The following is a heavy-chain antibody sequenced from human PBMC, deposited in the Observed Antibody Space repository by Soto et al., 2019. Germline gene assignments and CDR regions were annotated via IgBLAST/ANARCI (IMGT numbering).Heavy chain of an antibody. CDR3: ARVVGGIPVAGSWNWFDP. CDR1: GYTFTSYA. D-gene: IGHD6-19*01. CDR2: ISTYNGNT. Sequence: ASVKVSCKASGYTFTSYAPSWVRHAPGQGLEWMGWISTYNGNTNYAQNLQGRVTMTTDISTNTAYMELRSLRSDDTAVYYCARVVGGIPVAGSWNWFDPWGQGTLVTVSS. V-gene: IGHV1-18*04. J-gene: IGHJ5*02.